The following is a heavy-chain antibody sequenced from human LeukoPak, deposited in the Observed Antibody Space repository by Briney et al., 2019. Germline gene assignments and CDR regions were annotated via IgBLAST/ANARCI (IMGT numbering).Heavy chain of an antibody. CDR1: GLTVSSNC. J-gene: IGHJ3*02. D-gene: IGHD4-11*01. Sequence: GGSLRLSCAASGLTVSSNCMSWVRQAPGKGLEWVSFIYSGGSTYYTDSVKGRFTISRDNSKNTLYLQMNSLRAEDTAVYYCAREMTTLDDAFDIWGQGTMVIVSS. CDR2: IYSGGST. CDR3: AREMTTLDDAFDI. V-gene: IGHV3-53*01.